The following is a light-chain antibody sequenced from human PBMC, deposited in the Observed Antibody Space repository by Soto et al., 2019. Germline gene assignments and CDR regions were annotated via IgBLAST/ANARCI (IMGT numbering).Light chain of an antibody. CDR2: AAS. J-gene: IGKJ3*01. CDR3: QQSYSRVIT. CDR1: QSISSY. Sequence: DIQMTQSPSSLSASVGDRVTITCRASQSISSYLNWYQQKPGKAPKLLIYAASSLQSGVPSRFSGSGSGTDFTLTISSLQPEDFATYYCQQSYSRVITFGPGTKVDIK. V-gene: IGKV1-39*01.